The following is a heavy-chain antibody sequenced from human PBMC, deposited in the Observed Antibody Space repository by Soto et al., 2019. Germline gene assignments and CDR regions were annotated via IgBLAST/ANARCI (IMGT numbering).Heavy chain of an antibody. V-gene: IGHV1-69*01. CDR2: IIPIFGTA. CDR1: GGTFSSYA. Sequence: QVQLVQSGAEVKKPGSSVKVSCKTSGGTFSSYAVSWVRQAPGQGLEWVGGIIPIFGTANYAQKFQGRVTISADESTITVYLELSSLTSEDTAVYFCARGERLALDYWGQGTLVTVSS. J-gene: IGHJ4*02. D-gene: IGHD3-16*01. CDR3: ARGERLALDY.